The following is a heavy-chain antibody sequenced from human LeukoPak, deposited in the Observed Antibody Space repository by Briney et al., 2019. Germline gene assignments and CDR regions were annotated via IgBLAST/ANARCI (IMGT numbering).Heavy chain of an antibody. D-gene: IGHD3-3*01. CDR2: IYYSGST. CDR3: ARHLYDFWSGSPYYYMDV. Sequence: SETLSLTCTVSGGSISSYYWSWIRQPPGKGLEWIGYIYYSGSTNYNPSLKSRVTISVDTSKNQFSLKLSSVTAADTAVYYCARHLYDFWSGSPYYYMDVWGKGTTVTVSS. CDR1: GGSISSYY. V-gene: IGHV4-59*01. J-gene: IGHJ6*03.